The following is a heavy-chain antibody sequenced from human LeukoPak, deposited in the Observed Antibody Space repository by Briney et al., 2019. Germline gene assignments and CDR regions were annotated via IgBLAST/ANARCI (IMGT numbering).Heavy chain of an antibody. Sequence: SETLSLTCTVSGGSISSYYWSWIRQPAGKGLEWIGRIYISGSTNYNPSLKSRVTMSVDTSKNQFSLKLSSVTAADTAVYYCARKTYYYDSSGYTLKDAFDIWGQGTMVTVSS. V-gene: IGHV4-4*07. CDR1: GGSISSYY. CDR3: ARKTYYYDSSGYTLKDAFDI. D-gene: IGHD3-22*01. J-gene: IGHJ3*02. CDR2: IYISGST.